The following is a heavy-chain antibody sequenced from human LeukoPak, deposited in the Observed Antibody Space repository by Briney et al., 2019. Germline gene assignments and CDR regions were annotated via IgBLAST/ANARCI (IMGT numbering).Heavy chain of an antibody. J-gene: IGHJ4*02. Sequence: AGGSLRLSCAASGFTFSSYEINWVRQAPGKGLEWVSYISSSGSTIYYADSVKGRFTISRDNAKNSLYLQMNSLRAEDTAVYYCARDYYGSGSYPLFDYWGQGTLVTVSS. D-gene: IGHD3-10*01. CDR2: ISSSGSTI. CDR1: GFTFSSYE. V-gene: IGHV3-48*03. CDR3: ARDYYGSGSYPLFDY.